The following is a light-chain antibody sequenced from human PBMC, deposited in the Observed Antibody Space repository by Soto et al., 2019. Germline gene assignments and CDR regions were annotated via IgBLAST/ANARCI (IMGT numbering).Light chain of an antibody. Sequence: EIVMTQSPATLSVSPVERATLSCRASQSVSSNLAWYQQKPGQAPRLLSYAASTRATGIPARFSGSGSGTEFTLTISSLQSEDFAVYYCQHYNNWPPWTFGQGTKVEIK. V-gene: IGKV3-15*01. CDR3: QHYNNWPPWT. J-gene: IGKJ1*01. CDR1: QSVSSN. CDR2: AAS.